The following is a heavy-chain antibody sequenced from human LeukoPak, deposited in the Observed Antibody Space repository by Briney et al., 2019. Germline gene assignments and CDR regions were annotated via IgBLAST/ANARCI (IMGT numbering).Heavy chain of an antibody. CDR2: ISYDGSNK. CDR1: GFTFSSYA. D-gene: IGHD6-13*01. CDR3: ARDRGGSSWGNYYGMDV. V-gene: IGHV3-30-3*01. Sequence: GGSLRLSCAASGFTFSSYATHWVRQAPGKGLEWVAVISYDGSNKYYADSVKGQFTISRDNSKNTLYLQMNSLRAEDTAVYYCARDRGGSSWGNYYGMDVWGQGTTVTVSS. J-gene: IGHJ6*02.